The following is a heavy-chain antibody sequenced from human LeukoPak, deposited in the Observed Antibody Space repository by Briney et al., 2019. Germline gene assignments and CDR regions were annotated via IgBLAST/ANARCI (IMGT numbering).Heavy chain of an antibody. CDR3: ARAYHGDLSWFDP. Sequence: PETLSLTCTVSGGSISSYYWSWIRQPPGKGLEWIGYIYYSGSTNYNPSLKSRVTISVDTSKNQFSLKLSSVTAADTAVYYCARAYHGDLSWFDPWGQGTLVTVSS. D-gene: IGHD4-17*01. CDR2: IYYSGST. CDR1: GGSISSYY. J-gene: IGHJ5*02. V-gene: IGHV4-59*01.